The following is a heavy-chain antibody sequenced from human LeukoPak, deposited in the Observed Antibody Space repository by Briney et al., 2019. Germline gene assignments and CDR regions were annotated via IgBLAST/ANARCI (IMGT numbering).Heavy chain of an antibody. D-gene: IGHD5-24*01. CDR1: GFTFSNAW. CDR3: AKGGAATMRDGYNYYYYYMEV. J-gene: IGHJ6*03. Sequence: GGSLRLSCAASGFTFSNAWMSWVRQAPGKGLEWVGRIKSKTDGGTTDYAAPVKGRFTISRDNSTNRLYLQMNSLRPEDTAVYYCAKGGAATMRDGYNYYYYYMEVWGRGTTVTVSS. V-gene: IGHV3-15*01. CDR2: IKSKTDGGTT.